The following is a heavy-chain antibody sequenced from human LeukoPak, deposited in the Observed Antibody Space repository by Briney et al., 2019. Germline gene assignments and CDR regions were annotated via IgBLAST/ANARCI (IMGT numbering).Heavy chain of an antibody. D-gene: IGHD2-15*01. CDR3: AKPKDISLYCFDS. Sequence: PGGSLRLSCAASGFTFSTYAMIWVRQAGGKGLEWVSAISGSGGSTYYADSVKGRFTISRDNSKNTLYLQMSSLRAEDTAVYNCAKPKDISLYCFDSWGQGTLVTVSS. CDR2: ISGSGGST. V-gene: IGHV3-23*01. CDR1: GFTFSTYA. J-gene: IGHJ4*02.